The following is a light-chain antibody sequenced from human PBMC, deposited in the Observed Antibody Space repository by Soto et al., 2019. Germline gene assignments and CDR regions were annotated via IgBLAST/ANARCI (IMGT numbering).Light chain of an antibody. CDR1: SSDVGGYNY. Sequence: QSVLTQPRSVSGSPGQSVTISCTGTSSDVGGYNYVSWYQQHPGKAPKLMIYDVNKRPSGVPDRFSGSKSGNTASLTISGLQAEDEADYYCCSYAGIYTWVFGGGTKVTVL. CDR2: DVN. V-gene: IGLV2-11*01. J-gene: IGLJ2*01. CDR3: CSYAGIYTWV.